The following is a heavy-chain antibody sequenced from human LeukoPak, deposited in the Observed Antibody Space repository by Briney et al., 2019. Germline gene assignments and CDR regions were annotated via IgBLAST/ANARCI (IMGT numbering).Heavy chain of an antibody. V-gene: IGHV1-18*01. CDR1: GYTFTSYG. D-gene: IGHD6-19*01. Sequence: GASVKVSCKASGYTFTSYGISWVRQAPGQGLGWMGWISTYNGNTNYAQKLQGRVTMTTDTSTRTAYMELRSLRSDDTAVYYCARDRVGKQWLVIAFDIWGQGTMVTVSS. J-gene: IGHJ3*02. CDR3: ARDRVGKQWLVIAFDI. CDR2: ISTYNGNT.